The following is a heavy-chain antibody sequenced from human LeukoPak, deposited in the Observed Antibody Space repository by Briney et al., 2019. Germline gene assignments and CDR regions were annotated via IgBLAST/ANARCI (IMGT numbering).Heavy chain of an antibody. CDR3: ARRLRIYYYYYMDV. Sequence: SETLSLTCTVSGGSISSSSYYWGWIRQPPGKGLEWIGSIYYSGSTYYNPSLKSRVTISVDTSKNQFSLKLSSVTAADTAVYYCARRLRIYYYYYMDVWGKGTTVTVSS. J-gene: IGHJ6*03. D-gene: IGHD5-12*01. CDR2: IYYSGST. CDR1: GGSISSSSYY. V-gene: IGHV4-39*07.